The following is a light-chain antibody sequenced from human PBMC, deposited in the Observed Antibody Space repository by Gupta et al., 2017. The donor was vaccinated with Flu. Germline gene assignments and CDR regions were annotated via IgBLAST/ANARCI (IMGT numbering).Light chain of an antibody. J-gene: IGKJ1*01. CDR2: GAS. CDR3: QQYHNWPRT. V-gene: IGKV3-15*01. Sequence: PATLSVSPGERATLSCRASQSVSSNLAWYQQKPGQAPRLLIYGASTRATGIPARFSGSGSGAEFTLTISSLQSEDFAVYYCQQYHNWPRTFGQGTKVEVK. CDR1: QSVSSN.